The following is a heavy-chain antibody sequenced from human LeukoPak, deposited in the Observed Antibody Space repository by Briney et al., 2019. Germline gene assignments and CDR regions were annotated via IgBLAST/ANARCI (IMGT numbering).Heavy chain of an antibody. V-gene: IGHV1-46*01. CDR2: INPSGGST. CDR1: GYTFSSYY. CDR3: ASGYKTVSVFDH. D-gene: IGHD5-24*01. Sequence: ASVKVSCKASGYTFSSYYMHWVRQAPEQGLEWMGVINPSGGSTSYAQRFQGRVTMTRDTSTSTVYMELSSLRSEDTAVYYCASGYKTVSVFDHWGQGTLVTVSS. J-gene: IGHJ4*02.